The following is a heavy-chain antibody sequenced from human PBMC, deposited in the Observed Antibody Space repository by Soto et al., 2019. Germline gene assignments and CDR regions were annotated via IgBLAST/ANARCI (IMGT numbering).Heavy chain of an antibody. V-gene: IGHV3-30-3*01. Sequence: GGSLRLSCAASGFTFSSYAMHWVRQAPGKGLEWVAVISYDGSNKYYADSVKGRFTISRDNSKNTLYLQMNSLRAEDTAVYYCATDFLEWLLSVLDYWGQGTLVTVSS. D-gene: IGHD3-3*01. J-gene: IGHJ4*02. CDR3: ATDFLEWLLSVLDY. CDR2: ISYDGSNK. CDR1: GFTFSSYA.